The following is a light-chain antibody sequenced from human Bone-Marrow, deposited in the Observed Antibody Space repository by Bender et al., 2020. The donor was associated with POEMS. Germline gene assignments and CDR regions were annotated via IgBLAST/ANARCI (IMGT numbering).Light chain of an antibody. CDR1: SSNIGNNY. J-gene: IGLJ3*02. Sequence: QSVLTQPPSVSAAPGQKVTISCSGSSSNIGNNYVSWYQQLPGTAPKLLIYDNNKRPSGIPDRFSGSKSGTSATRGIAGLQTGDEADYYCGTWDSSLGVFGGGTKLTVL. CDR2: DNN. V-gene: IGLV1-51*01. CDR3: GTWDSSLGV.